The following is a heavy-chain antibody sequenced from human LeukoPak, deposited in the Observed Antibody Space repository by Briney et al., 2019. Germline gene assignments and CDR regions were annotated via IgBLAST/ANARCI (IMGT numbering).Heavy chain of an antibody. J-gene: IGHJ4*02. CDR1: GFTLSAYA. CDR2: IKQDGSEK. Sequence: GGSLRLSCAASGFTLSAYAMSWVRQAPGKGLEWVASIKQDGSEKSYVDSVKGRFTISRDNAKNSLYLQMNSLRVEDTAVYYCAREIAEFADDILQIMTSLTTGEAYFDYWGQGTLVTVSS. D-gene: IGHD4-17*01. V-gene: IGHV3-7*05. CDR3: AREIAEFADDILQIMTSLTTGEAYFDY.